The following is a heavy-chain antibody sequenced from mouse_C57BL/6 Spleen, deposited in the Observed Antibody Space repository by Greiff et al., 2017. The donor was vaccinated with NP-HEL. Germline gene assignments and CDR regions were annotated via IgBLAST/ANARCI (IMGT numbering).Heavy chain of an antibody. D-gene: IGHD1-1*01. Sequence: QVQLQQPGTDLVKPGASVKLSCKASGYTFTSYWMHWVKQRPGQGLEWIGNINPSNGGTNYNEKFKSKAKLTVDKSSSTGYMQLSSLTSEDSAVYYWARFRITTVVAPYAMYYWGQGTSVTVAP. CDR1: GYTFTSYW. J-gene: IGHJ4*01. V-gene: IGHV1-53*01. CDR3: ARFRITTVVAPYAMYY. CDR2: INPSNGGT.